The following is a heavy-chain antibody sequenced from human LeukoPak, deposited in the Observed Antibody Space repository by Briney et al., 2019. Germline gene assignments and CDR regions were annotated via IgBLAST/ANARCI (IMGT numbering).Heavy chain of an antibody. CDR2: IYYSGST. V-gene: IGHV4-30-4*01. D-gene: IGHD4-23*01. CDR1: GGSISSGDYY. Sequence: PSQTLSLTCTVSGGSISSGDYYWSWIRQPPGKGLEWIGYIYYSGSTYYNPSLKSRVTISVDTSKNQFSLKLSSVTAADTAVYYCARSSTTTVVNDHWGQGTLVTVSS. J-gene: IGHJ4*02. CDR3: ARSSTTTVVNDH.